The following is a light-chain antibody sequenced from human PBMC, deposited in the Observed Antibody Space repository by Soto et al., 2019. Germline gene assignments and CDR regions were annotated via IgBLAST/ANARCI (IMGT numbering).Light chain of an antibody. CDR2: DAS. J-gene: IGKJ1*01. CDR1: QSISSW. CDR3: QQYNSYSEA. V-gene: IGKV1-5*01. Sequence: DLPRTQSPSTLSASVGDRVTLTCRASQSISSWLAWYQQKPWKAPKLLIYDASSLESGVPSRFSGSGSGTDFTLTISSLQPDDFATYYCQQYNSYSEAFCQGTKV.